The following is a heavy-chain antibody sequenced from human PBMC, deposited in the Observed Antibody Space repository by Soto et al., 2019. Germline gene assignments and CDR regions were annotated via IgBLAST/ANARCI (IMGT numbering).Heavy chain of an antibody. J-gene: IGHJ4*02. Sequence: EGQMLESGGGLVQPGGSLRLSCATSGFTFSTFALSWVRQAPGKGLEWVAAISGSGGNTHYADSVKGRFTISRDNSKSTLYLQMTSLRAEDAAVYYCPPPLLRSVNDFEYLGQGTLVTVSS. CDR3: PPPLLRSVNDFEY. V-gene: IGHV3-23*01. CDR2: ISGSGGNT. CDR1: GFTFSTFA. D-gene: IGHD4-17*01.